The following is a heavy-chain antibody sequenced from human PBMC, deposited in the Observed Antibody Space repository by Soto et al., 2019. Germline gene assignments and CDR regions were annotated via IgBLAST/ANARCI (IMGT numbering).Heavy chain of an antibody. CDR2: IIPIFGTA. CDR1: GGTFSSYA. CDR3: ARDPSLYGSGYRNWFDH. D-gene: IGHD3-10*01. Sequence: SVKVSCKASGGTFSSYAISWVRQAPGQGLEWMGGIIPIFGTANYAQKFQGRVTITADESTSTAYMELSSLRSEDTAVYYCARDPSLYGSGYRNWFDHWGQGTLVTVSS. V-gene: IGHV1-69*13. J-gene: IGHJ5*02.